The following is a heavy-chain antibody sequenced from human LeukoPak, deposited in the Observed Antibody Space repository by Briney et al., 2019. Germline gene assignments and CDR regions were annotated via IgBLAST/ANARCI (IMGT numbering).Heavy chain of an antibody. V-gene: IGHV5-51*01. J-gene: IGHJ6*03. Sequence: GESLKISCKGSGYSFTSYWIGWVRQMPGKGLEWMGIIYPGDSDTRYSPSFQGQVTISADKSISTAYLQWSSLKASDTAMYYCVRLGEYCSSTSCLSPHYYYMDVWGKGTTVTVSS. CDR2: IYPGDSDT. D-gene: IGHD2-2*01. CDR3: VRLGEYCSSTSCLSPHYYYMDV. CDR1: GYSFTSYW.